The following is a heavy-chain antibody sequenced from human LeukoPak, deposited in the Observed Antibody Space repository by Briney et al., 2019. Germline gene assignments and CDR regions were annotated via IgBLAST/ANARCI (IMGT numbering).Heavy chain of an antibody. D-gene: IGHD3-3*01. J-gene: IGHJ4*02. V-gene: IGHV3-74*01. CDR3: AKGMYYDFWSGYSEYYFDY. CDR2: INSDGSST. Sequence: GGSLRLSCAASGFTFSSYWMHWVRQAPGKGLVWVSRINSDGSSTSYADSVKGRFTISRDNSKNTLYLQMNSLRAEDTAVYYCAKGMYYDFWSGYSEYYFDYWGQGTLVTVSS. CDR1: GFTFSSYW.